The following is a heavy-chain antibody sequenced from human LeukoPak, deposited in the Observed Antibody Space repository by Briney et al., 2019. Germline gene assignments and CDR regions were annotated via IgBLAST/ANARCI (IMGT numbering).Heavy chain of an antibody. V-gene: IGHV3-7*03. D-gene: IGHD3-3*01. Sequence: GGSLRLSCAASGFTFSSYGMHWVRQAPGKGLEWVANIKQDGSEKYYVDSVKGRFTISRDNAKNSLYLQMNSLRAEDTAVYYCARFGPLYYDFWSGYYTGMGSSSYYGMDVWGQGTTVTVSS. J-gene: IGHJ6*02. CDR2: IKQDGSEK. CDR3: ARFGPLYYDFWSGYYTGMGSSSYYGMDV. CDR1: GFTFSSYG.